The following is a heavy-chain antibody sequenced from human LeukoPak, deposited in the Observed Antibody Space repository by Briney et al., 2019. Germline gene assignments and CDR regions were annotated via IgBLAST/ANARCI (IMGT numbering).Heavy chain of an antibody. CDR3: ARLGSGYYHDAFDI. V-gene: IGHV3-48*03. CDR1: GFTFSSYE. J-gene: IGHJ3*02. D-gene: IGHD3-22*01. CDR2: ISSSGSTI. Sequence: GGSLRLSCAASGFTFSSYEMNWVRQAPGKGLEWVSYISSSGSTIYYADSVKGRFTISRDNAKNSLYLQMNSLRAEDTAVYYCARLGSGYYHDAFDIWGQGTLVAVSS.